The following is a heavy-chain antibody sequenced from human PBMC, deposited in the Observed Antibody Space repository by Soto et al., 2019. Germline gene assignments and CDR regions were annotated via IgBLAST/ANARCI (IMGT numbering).Heavy chain of an antibody. D-gene: IGHD3-10*01. CDR2: ISAYNGNT. CDR1: GYTFTSYG. V-gene: IGHV1-18*04. Sequence: ASVKVSCKASGYTFTSYGISWVRQAPGQGLEWMGWISAYNGNTNYAQKLQGRVTMTTDTSTNTACMELRSLRSDDTAVYYCARDERDYGSGSYVDYWGQGTMV. CDR3: ARDERDYGSGSYVDY. J-gene: IGHJ4*02.